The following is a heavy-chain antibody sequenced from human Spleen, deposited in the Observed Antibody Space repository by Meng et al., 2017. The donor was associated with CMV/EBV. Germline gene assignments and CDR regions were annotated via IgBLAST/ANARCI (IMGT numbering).Heavy chain of an antibody. CDR3: ARDLGGVVAPYGMDV. CDR1: GFTVSSKY. D-gene: IGHD2-2*01. V-gene: IGHV3-53*01. CDR2: IYRGGNT. Sequence: GGSLRLSCEVSGFTVSSKYMHWVRQTPEKGLEWVSVIYRGGNTYYGDSVKGRFTISRDNSKNTLYLQMNSLRGEDTAVYYCARDLGGVVAPYGMDVWGQGTTVTVSS. J-gene: IGHJ6*02.